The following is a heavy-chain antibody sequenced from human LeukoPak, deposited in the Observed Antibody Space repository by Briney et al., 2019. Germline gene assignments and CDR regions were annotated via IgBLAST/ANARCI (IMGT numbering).Heavy chain of an antibody. CDR2: IKEDGSAQ. Sequence: GGSLRLSCAASGFTFNGYRMSWVRQAPGQGLEWVANIKEDGSAQYYVGSVKGRFTISRDNAKNSLNLQMNSLRAEDTAVYYCATSSNAPGNHWGQGTLVTVSS. V-gene: IGHV3-7*01. CDR1: GFTFNGYR. D-gene: IGHD2-2*01. CDR3: ATSSNAPGNH. J-gene: IGHJ5*02.